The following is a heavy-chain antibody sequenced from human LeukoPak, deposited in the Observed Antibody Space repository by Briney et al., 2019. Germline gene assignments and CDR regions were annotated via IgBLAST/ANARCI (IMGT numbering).Heavy chain of an antibody. CDR3: ARSPRMTTSWDYFDY. CDR2: INPNSGGT. J-gene: IGHJ4*02. D-gene: IGHD4-17*01. Sequence: GASVKVSCKASGYTFTGYYMHWVGQAPGQGLEWMGWINPNSGGTNYAQKFQGWVTMTRDTSISTAYMELSRLRSDDTAVYYCARSPRMTTSWDYFDYWGQGTLVTVSS. CDR1: GYTFTGYY. V-gene: IGHV1-2*04.